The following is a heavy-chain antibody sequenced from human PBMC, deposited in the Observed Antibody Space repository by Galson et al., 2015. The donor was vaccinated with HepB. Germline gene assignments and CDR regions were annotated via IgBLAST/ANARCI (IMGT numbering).Heavy chain of an antibody. CDR3: AREGGLGGWFYYFDY. CDR2: ISSSSSYI. CDR1: GFTFSSYS. D-gene: IGHD6-19*01. V-gene: IGHV3-21*01. Sequence: SLRLSCAASGFTFSSYSMNWVRQAPGKGLEWVSSISSSSSYIYYADSVKGRFTISRDNAKNSLYLQMNSLRAEDTAVYYCAREGGLGGWFYYFDYWGQGTLVTVSS. J-gene: IGHJ4*02.